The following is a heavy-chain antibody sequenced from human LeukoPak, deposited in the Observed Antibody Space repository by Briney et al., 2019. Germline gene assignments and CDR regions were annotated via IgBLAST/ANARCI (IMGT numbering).Heavy chain of an antibody. CDR2: IRGGSSYI. J-gene: IGHJ4*02. CDR3: ARDWDSSSGDY. D-gene: IGHD6-6*01. Sequence: PGGSLRLSCAASGFTFSTYSMNWVRQAPGKGLEWVSSIRGGSSYIYYADSVKGRFTISRDNAKNSLYLQMNSLRAEDTAVYYCARDWDSSSGDYWGQGTLVTVSS. V-gene: IGHV3-21*01. CDR1: GFTFSTYS.